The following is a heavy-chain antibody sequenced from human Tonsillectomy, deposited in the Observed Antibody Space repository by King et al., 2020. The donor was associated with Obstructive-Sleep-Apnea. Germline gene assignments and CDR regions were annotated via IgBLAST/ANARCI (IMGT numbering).Heavy chain of an antibody. J-gene: IGHJ6*02. D-gene: IGHD2-15*01. CDR2: IYYSGRT. CDR1: GASISSSTYY. CDR3: ASERDIVVVVAADMYGLDV. V-gene: IGHV4-39*06. Sequence: QLQESGPGLVKPSETLSLPCTVSGASISSSTYYWGWISQPPGKGLEWIGHIYYSGRTYYIPSLNSRVTISVDTSKNHFHLKLSSVTAADTAVYYCASERDIVVVVAADMYGLDVWGQGTTVTVSS.